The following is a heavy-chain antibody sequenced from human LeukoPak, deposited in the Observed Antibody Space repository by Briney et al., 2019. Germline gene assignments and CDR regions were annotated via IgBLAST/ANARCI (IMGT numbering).Heavy chain of an antibody. V-gene: IGHV3-21*04. J-gene: IGHJ6*02. D-gene: IGHD6-13*01. CDR1: GFTFSSYS. CDR2: ISSSSSYI. CDR3: AKGSSSYYYYGMDV. Sequence: GGSLRLSCAASGFTFSSYSMNWVRQAPGKGLEWVSSISSSSSYIYYADSVKGRFTISRDNAKNSLYLQMNSLRAEDTALYYCAKGSSSYYYYGMDVWGQGTTVTVSS.